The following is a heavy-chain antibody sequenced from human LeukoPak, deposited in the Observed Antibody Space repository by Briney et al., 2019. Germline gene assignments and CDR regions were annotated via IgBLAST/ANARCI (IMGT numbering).Heavy chain of an antibody. CDR1: GFTFSTYN. CDR2: ISTSSSTK. V-gene: IGHV3-48*04. J-gene: IGHJ4*02. Sequence: QAGGSLRLSCAASGFTFSTYNMNWVRQAPGKGLEWVSYISTSSSTKYHADSVKGRFTISRDNAKNSLYLQMNSLRAGDTAVYYCARGVEHYYDSSGYEYWGQGTLVTVSS. D-gene: IGHD3-22*01. CDR3: ARGVEHYYDSSGYEY.